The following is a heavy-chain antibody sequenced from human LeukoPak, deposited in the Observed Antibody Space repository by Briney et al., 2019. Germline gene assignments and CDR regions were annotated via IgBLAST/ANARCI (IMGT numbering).Heavy chain of an antibody. Sequence: SETLSLTCTVSGGSISNYYWTWIRQPPGKGLEWIGYTYYTGSTNYNPSLKSRLKISVDTSKSQFFLKLSSVTAADTAVYYCAREGQGITMVRGVRQKTYYYYGMDVWGQGTTVTVSS. J-gene: IGHJ6*02. CDR1: GGSISNYY. CDR2: TYYTGST. D-gene: IGHD3-10*01. V-gene: IGHV4-59*01. CDR3: AREGQGITMVRGVRQKTYYYYGMDV.